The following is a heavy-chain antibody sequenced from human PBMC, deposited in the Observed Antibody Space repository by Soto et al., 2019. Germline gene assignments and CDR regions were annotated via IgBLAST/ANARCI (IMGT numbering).Heavy chain of an antibody. CDR3: ARGPLWFGELLGPLYY. CDR2: INHSGST. J-gene: IGHJ4*02. V-gene: IGHV4-34*01. D-gene: IGHD3-10*01. Sequence: SETLSLTCAVYGGSFSGYYWSWIRQPPGKGLEWIGEINHSGSTNYNPSLKSRVTISVDTSKNQFSLKLSSVTAADTAVYYCARGPLWFGELLGPLYYWGRGTLVTVSS. CDR1: GGSFSGYY.